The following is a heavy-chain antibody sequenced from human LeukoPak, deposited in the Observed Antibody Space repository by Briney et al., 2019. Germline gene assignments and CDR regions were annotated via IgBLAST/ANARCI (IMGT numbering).Heavy chain of an antibody. V-gene: IGHV4-39*01. J-gene: IGHJ4*02. CDR3: ARHVSAWFGSPIYY. CDR1: GGSISSSSYY. CDR2: IFYSGST. D-gene: IGHD3-10*01. Sequence: SETLSLTCTVSGGSISSSSYYWGWIRQPPGKGLEWIGSIFYSGSTFYNPSLKSRVTMSVDTSKNQFSLRLSSVTAADTAVYYCARHVSAWFGSPIYYWGQGTLVTVSS.